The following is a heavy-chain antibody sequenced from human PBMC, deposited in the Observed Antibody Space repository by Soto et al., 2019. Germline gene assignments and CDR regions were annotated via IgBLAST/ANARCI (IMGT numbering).Heavy chain of an antibody. CDR3: ARSRDIVVDHAPRWFDP. CDR2: ISISSSYI. J-gene: IGHJ5*02. D-gene: IGHD2-2*01. CDR1: GFTFSSYI. V-gene: IGHV3-21*01. Sequence: PWGALRLSCAASGFTFSSYIMNWVRQAPGKGLEWVSSISISSSYIYYADSVKGRFTISRDNAKNSLYLQMNSLRAEDTAVYYCARSRDIVVDHAPRWFDPWVQASL.